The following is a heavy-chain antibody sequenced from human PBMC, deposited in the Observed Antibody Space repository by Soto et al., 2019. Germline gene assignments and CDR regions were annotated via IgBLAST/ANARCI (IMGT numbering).Heavy chain of an antibody. CDR3: VRENYYYGMDV. CDR1: EFTFSNYA. J-gene: IGHJ6*02. CDR2: IRSGGNT. V-gene: IGHV3-66*01. Sequence: GGSLRLSCAASEFTFSNYAMSWVRQAPGKGLEWVSVIRSGGNTYYADSVEGRFTISRDNSKNTVYLQMNSLRAEDTAVYYCVRENYYYGMDVWGQGTTVTVSS.